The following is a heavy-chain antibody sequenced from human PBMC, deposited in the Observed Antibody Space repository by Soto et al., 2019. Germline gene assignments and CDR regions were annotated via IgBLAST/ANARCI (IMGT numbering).Heavy chain of an antibody. V-gene: IGHV3-23*01. Sequence: EVQLLESGGGLVQPGGSLRLSCAASGFTFSSYAMSWVRQAPGKGLEWVSAISGSGGSTYYADSVKGRFTISRDNSKNTLYLQMNSLRAEDTAVYYCAKAAGYGDYEYGEVAFDIWGQGTMVTVSS. CDR3: AKAAGYGDYEYGEVAFDI. D-gene: IGHD4-17*01. CDR1: GFTFSSYA. J-gene: IGHJ3*02. CDR2: ISGSGGST.